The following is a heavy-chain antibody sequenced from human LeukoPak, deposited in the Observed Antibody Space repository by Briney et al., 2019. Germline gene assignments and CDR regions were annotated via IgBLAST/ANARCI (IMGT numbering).Heavy chain of an antibody. CDR2: IIPIFGTA. Sequence: VASVKVSCKASGGTFSSYAISWVRQAPGQGLEWMGGIIPIFGTANYAQKFQGRVTITADESTSTAYMELSSLRSEDTAVYYCATSSGGWDDAFDIWGQGTMVTVSS. CDR3: ATSSGGWDDAFDI. CDR1: GGTFSSYA. J-gene: IGHJ3*02. V-gene: IGHV1-69*13. D-gene: IGHD2-15*01.